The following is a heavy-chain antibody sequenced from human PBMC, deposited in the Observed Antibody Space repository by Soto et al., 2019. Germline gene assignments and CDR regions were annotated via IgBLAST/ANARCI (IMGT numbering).Heavy chain of an antibody. J-gene: IGHJ4*02. CDR3: ARGTGCSSTSCYKYYFDY. CDR2: IYYSGST. Sequence: QVQLQESGPGLVKPSQTLSLTCTVSGGSISSGGYYWSWIRQHPGKGLEWIGYIYYSGSTYYNPSLKSRVTISVDTSKNQFSLKLSSVTAADTAVYYCARGTGCSSTSCYKYYFDYWGQGTLVTVSS. CDR1: GGSISSGGYY. D-gene: IGHD2-2*02. V-gene: IGHV4-31*03.